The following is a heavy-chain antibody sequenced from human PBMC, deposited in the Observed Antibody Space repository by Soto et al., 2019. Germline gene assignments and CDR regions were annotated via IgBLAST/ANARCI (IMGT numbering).Heavy chain of an antibody. V-gene: IGHV4-31*03. CDR1: GGSISSGGYY. Sequence: QVQLQESGPGLVKPSQTLSLTCTVSGGSISSGGYYWSWIRQHRGKGLGWVGYIYYSGSTYYNPSLKSRVTISVDTSKNQFSLKLSSVTAADKAVYYCARDRITIFGVVTSYGMDVWGQGTTVTVSS. D-gene: IGHD3-3*01. CDR3: ARDRITIFGVVTSYGMDV. CDR2: IYYSGST. J-gene: IGHJ6*02.